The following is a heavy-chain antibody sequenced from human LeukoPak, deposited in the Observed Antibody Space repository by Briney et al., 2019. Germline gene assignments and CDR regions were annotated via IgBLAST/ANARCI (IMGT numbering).Heavy chain of an antibody. CDR2: ISGSGGST. CDR3: AKIAAAGYYFYSMDV. D-gene: IGHD6-13*01. Sequence: GGSLRLSCAASGFTFISYAMSWLRQAPGKGLEWVSTISGSGGSTFYADSVKGRFTFSRDNSKNTLFLQMNSLRAEDTAIYYCAKIAAAGYYFYSMDVWGRGTTVTVSS. J-gene: IGHJ6*03. V-gene: IGHV3-23*01. CDR1: GFTFISYA.